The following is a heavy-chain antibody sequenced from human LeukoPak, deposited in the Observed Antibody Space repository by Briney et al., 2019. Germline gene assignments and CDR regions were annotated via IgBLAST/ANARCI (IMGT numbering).Heavy chain of an antibody. D-gene: IGHD3-10*01. CDR1: GYTFTNSY. J-gene: IGHJ3*02. Sequence: ASVKVSCKASGYTFTNSYLHWVRQAPGQGLEWMGMIYPRDGSTSYAQNFQGRVTMTRDTSTSTVYMELSSLRSEDTAVYYCARDLAQNYYGSGSYYKWNAFDIWGQGTMVTVSS. CDR2: IYPRDGST. CDR3: ARDLAQNYYGSGSYYKWNAFDI. V-gene: IGHV1-46*01.